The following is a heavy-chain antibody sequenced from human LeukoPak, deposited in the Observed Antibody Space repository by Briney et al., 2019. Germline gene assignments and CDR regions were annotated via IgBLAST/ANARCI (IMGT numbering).Heavy chain of an antibody. CDR3: ARDLYGDYGTFDY. CDR2: MNPNSGNT. J-gene: IGHJ4*02. CDR1: GGTFSSYA. Sequence: ASVKVSCKASGGTFSSYAISWVRQATGQGLEWMGWMNPNSGNTGYAQKFQGRVTMTRNTSISTAYMELSSLRSEDTAVYYCARDLYGDYGTFDYWGQGTLVTVSS. D-gene: IGHD4-17*01. V-gene: IGHV1-8*02.